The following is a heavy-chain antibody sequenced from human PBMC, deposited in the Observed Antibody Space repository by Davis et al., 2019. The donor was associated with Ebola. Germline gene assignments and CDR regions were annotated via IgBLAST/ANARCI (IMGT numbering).Heavy chain of an antibody. CDR2: IISKANDYAT. CDR1: CFTFSDST. Sequence: SLITSCAAPCFTFSDSTMHWVRHPSGHGLEWVGRIISKANDYATAHAASVKGRFTISRDDSKNTAYLQMNSLETEDTAVYYCTRHEERGYCSGGSCYGDYDFYGMDVWGQGTTVTVSS. CDR3: TRHEERGYCSGGSCYGDYDFYGMDV. V-gene: IGHV3-73*01. J-gene: IGHJ6*02. D-gene: IGHD2-15*01.